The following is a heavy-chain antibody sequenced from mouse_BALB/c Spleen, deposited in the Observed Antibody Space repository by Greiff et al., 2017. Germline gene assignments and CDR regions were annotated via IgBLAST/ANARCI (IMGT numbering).Heavy chain of an antibody. J-gene: IGHJ4*01. CDR3: AAPETARATDYAMDY. Sequence: VQLQQSGAELARPGASVKMSCKASGYTFTSYTMHWVKQRPGQGLEWIGYINPSSGYTNYNQKFKDKATLTADKSSSTAYMQLSSLTSENSAVYYCAAPETARATDYAMDYWGQGTSVTVSS. CDR1: GYTFTSYT. V-gene: IGHV1-4*01. D-gene: IGHD3-2*01. CDR2: INPSSGYT.